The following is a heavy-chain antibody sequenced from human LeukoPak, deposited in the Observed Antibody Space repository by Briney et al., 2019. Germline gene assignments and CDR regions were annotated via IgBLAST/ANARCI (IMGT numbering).Heavy chain of an antibody. J-gene: IGHJ4*02. D-gene: IGHD6-6*01. V-gene: IGHV3-23*01. CDR2: ISASGATT. CDR3: AKDPIAARPKYFDY. Sequence: LPGGSLRLSCAASGFTFSTYAMSWVRQAPGKGLEWVSGISASGATTFYADSVRGRFTISRDNSNNTLYLQMNSLRAEDTAVYYCAKDPIAARPKYFDYSGQGILVTVSS. CDR1: GFTFSTYA.